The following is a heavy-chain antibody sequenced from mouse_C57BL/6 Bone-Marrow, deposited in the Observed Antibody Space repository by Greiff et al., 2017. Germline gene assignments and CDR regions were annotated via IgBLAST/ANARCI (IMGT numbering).Heavy chain of an antibody. CDR1: GYTFTDYY. D-gene: IGHD1-1*01. CDR2: INPNNGGT. CDR3: ARSGSSSLDY. J-gene: IGHJ2*01. Sequence: VQLQQSGPELVKPGASVKISCKASGYTFTDYYMNWVKQSHGKSLEWIGDINPNNGGTSYNQKFKGKATLTVDKSSSTAYMELRSLTSEDSAVYYCARSGSSSLDYWGQGTTLTVSS. V-gene: IGHV1-26*01.